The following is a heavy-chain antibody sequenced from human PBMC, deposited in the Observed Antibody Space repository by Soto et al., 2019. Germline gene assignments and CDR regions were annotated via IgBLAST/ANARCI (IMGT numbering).Heavy chain of an antibody. CDR3: ARSGSYDGYFDY. D-gene: IGHD1-26*01. J-gene: IGHJ4*02. Sequence: PGGSLRLSCAASGFTFSSYGMHWVRQAPGKGLEWVAVMWYDGSNKYYADSVKGRFTISRDNSKNTLYLQMNSLRAEDTAVYYCARSGSYDGYFDYWGQGTLVTVSS. V-gene: IGHV3-33*01. CDR2: MWYDGSNK. CDR1: GFTFSSYG.